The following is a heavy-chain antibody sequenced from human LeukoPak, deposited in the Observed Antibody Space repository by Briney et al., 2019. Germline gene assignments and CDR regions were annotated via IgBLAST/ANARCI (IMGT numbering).Heavy chain of an antibody. V-gene: IGHV1-8*01. CDR3: ARGKREKSYYDYVWGSYRYTGSDY. CDR1: GYTFTSYD. CDR2: MNPNSGNT. D-gene: IGHD3-16*02. Sequence: ASVKVYCKASGYTFTSYDIKWVRQATGQGLEWMGWMNPNSGNTGYAQKFQGRVTMTRNTSISTAYMELSSLRSEDTAVYYCARGKREKSYYDYVWGSYRYTGSDYWGQGTLVTVSS. J-gene: IGHJ4*02.